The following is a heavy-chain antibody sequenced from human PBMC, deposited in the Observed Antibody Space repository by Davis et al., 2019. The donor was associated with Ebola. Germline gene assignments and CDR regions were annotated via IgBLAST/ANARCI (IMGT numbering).Heavy chain of an antibody. V-gene: IGHV3-33*03. CDR1: GFTLSGYA. D-gene: IGHD1-7*01. CDR2: IWYDGSVK. J-gene: IGHJ3*02. Sequence: GGSLRLSCAASGFTLSGYAMHWVRQAPGKGLEWVGLIWYDGSVKYYGDSVKGRFTISRDNSKDSAYLQMTSLRVEDTAVYYCATRFSNSDGALDIWGRGTLVTVSS. CDR3: ATRFSNSDGALDI.